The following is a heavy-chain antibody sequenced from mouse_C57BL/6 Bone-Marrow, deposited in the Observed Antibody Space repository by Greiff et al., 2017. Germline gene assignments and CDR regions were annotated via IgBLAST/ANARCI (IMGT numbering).Heavy chain of an antibody. V-gene: IGHV1-69*01. J-gene: IGHJ2*01. Sequence: QVQLQQPGAELVMPGASVKLSCKASGYTFTSYWMHWVKQRPGQGLEWIGGIDPSDSYTNYNQKFKGKSTLTVDKSSSTAYMQLSSLTSEDSAVYYCARGGLLYFDYWGQGTTLTVSS. D-gene: IGHD1-1*01. CDR1: GYTFTSYW. CDR3: ARGGLLYFDY. CDR2: IDPSDSYT.